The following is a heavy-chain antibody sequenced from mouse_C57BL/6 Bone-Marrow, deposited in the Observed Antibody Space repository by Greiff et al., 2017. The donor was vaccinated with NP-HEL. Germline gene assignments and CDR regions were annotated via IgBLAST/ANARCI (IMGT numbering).Heavy chain of an antibody. Sequence: QVQLQQSGPELVKPGASVKISCKASGYSFTSYYIHWVKQRPGQGLEWIGWIYPGSGNTKYNEKFKGKATLTADTSYSTAYIQLCCLTSEDSAVYYCSRWCYPFYWYFDVWGTGTTVTVSS. V-gene: IGHV1-66*01. CDR3: SRWCYPFYWYFDV. CDR1: GYSFTSYY. D-gene: IGHD1-1*02. J-gene: IGHJ1*03. CDR2: IYPGSGNT.